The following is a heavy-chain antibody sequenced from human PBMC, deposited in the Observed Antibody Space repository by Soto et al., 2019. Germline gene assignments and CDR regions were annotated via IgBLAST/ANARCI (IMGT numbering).Heavy chain of an antibody. CDR2: IYYSGST. D-gene: IGHD2-2*01. CDR3: ARYCISTSCYALWYFDL. CDR1: GGSISSYY. J-gene: IGHJ2*01. V-gene: IGHV4-59*08. Sequence: QVQLQESGPGLVKPSETLSLTCTVSGGSISSYYWSWIRQPPGKGLEWIVYIYYSGSTNYNPSLNSRVTISVDSSKNLFSLKLSAVTAADTAVYYCARYCISTSCYALWYFDLWGLGPLVTVSS.